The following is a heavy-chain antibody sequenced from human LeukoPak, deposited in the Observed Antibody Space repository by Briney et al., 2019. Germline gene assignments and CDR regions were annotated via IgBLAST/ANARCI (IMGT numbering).Heavy chain of an antibody. CDR1: GFTFSRYG. Sequence: PGGSLRLSCGVSGFTFSRYGMSWVRQAPGKGLEWVSGISGNGGSTYYADSVKGRFTISRDNSKNTLYLQMNSLRAEDTAVYYCAKDRFGESLGFDYWGQGTLVTVSS. CDR2: ISGNGGST. V-gene: IGHV3-23*01. CDR3: AKDRFGESLGFDY. J-gene: IGHJ4*02. D-gene: IGHD3-10*01.